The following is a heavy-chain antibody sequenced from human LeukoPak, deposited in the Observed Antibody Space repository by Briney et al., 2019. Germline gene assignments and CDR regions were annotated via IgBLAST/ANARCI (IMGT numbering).Heavy chain of an antibody. J-gene: IGHJ4*02. CDR2: FYTSGST. V-gene: IGHV4-4*07. CDR3: ERENRGGYREFDY. D-gene: IGHD1-26*01. CDR1: GGSISSYY. Sequence: PSETLSLTCTVSGGSISSYYWSWIRQPAGKGLEWIGRFYTSGSTNYNASLKSRVSMSVDTSKKQFSLKLSSVTAADTAVFYCERENRGGYREFDYWGQGTLVTV.